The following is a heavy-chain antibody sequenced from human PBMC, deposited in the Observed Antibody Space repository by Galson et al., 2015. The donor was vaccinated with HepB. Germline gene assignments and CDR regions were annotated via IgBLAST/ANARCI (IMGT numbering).Heavy chain of an antibody. CDR3: AGFIYDFTRYGMDV. CDR1: GGTFSSYA. CDR2: IIPIFGTA. J-gene: IGHJ6*02. D-gene: IGHD3-3*01. V-gene: IGHV1-69*13. Sequence: SVKVSCKASGGTFSSYAISWVRQAPGQGLEWMGGIIPIFGTANYAQKFQGRVTITADESTSTAYMELSSLRSEDTAVYYCAGFIYDFTRYGMDVWGQGTTVTVSS.